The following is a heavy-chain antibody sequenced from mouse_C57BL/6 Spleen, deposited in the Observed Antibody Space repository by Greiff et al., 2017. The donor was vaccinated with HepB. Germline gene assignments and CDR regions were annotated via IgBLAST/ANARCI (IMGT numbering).Heavy chain of an antibody. CDR1: GYAFTNYL. Sequence: VQLQQSGAELVRPGTSVKVSCKASGYAFTNYLIEWVKQRPGQGLEWIGVINPGSGGTNYNEKFKGKATLTADKSSSTAYMQLSSLTSEDSAVYCCARTEGDGNYVYWGQGTTLTVSS. CDR2: INPGSGGT. J-gene: IGHJ2*01. V-gene: IGHV1-54*01. D-gene: IGHD2-1*01. CDR3: ARTEGDGNYVY.